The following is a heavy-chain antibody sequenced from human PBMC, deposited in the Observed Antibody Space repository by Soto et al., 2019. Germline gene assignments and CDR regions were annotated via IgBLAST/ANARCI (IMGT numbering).Heavy chain of an antibody. Sequence: ASVQVSCKASGYTFTSYDINWVRQATGQGLEWMGWMNPNSGNTGYAQKFQGRVTMTRNTSISTAYMELSSLRSEDTAVYYCAREWKGIGYYSPYYYYGMDVWGQGTTVTVSS. D-gene: IGHD3-22*01. J-gene: IGHJ6*02. CDR1: GYTFTSYD. CDR3: AREWKGIGYYSPYYYYGMDV. V-gene: IGHV1-8*01. CDR2: MNPNSGNT.